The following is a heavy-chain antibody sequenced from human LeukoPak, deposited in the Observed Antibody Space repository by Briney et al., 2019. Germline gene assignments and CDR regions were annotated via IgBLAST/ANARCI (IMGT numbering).Heavy chain of an antibody. Sequence: SETLSLTCIVSGGSISSYYWSWIRQPPGKELEWIGYIYYSGSTNYNPSLKSRVTISVDTSKNQFSLKLSSVTAADTAVYYCARLRDYDILTGGNYYYGMDVWGQGTTVTVSS. CDR3: ARLRDYDILTGGNYYYGMDV. CDR1: GGSISSYY. J-gene: IGHJ6*02. D-gene: IGHD3-9*01. V-gene: IGHV4-59*08. CDR2: IYYSGST.